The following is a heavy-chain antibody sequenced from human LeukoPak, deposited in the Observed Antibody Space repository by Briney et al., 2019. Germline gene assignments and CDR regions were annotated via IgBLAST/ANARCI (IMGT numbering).Heavy chain of an antibody. CDR3: ARGFTWGGLDY. CDR2: ISGSGGNT. V-gene: IGHV3-23*01. Sequence: GGSLRLSCAASGFTFSSYAMSWVRQAPGKGLEWVSGISGSGGNTYLADSVKGRFTIARDNSKTTLYLQMNSLRADDTAVYSCARGFTWGGLDYWGQGTLVTVST. D-gene: IGHD2-21*01. J-gene: IGHJ4*02. CDR1: GFTFSSYA.